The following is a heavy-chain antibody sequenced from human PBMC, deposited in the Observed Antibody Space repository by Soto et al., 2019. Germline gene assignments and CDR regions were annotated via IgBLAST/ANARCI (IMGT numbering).Heavy chain of an antibody. CDR3: ARRWELELRFDP. D-gene: IGHD1-7*01. CDR2: IYYSGST. V-gene: IGHV4-39*01. J-gene: IGHJ5*02. Sequence: SETLSLTCTVSGGSISSSSYYWGWIRQPPGKGLEWIGSIYYSGSTYYNPSLKSRVTISVDTSKNQFSLKRSSVTAADTAVYYCARRWELELRFDPWGQGTLVTVSS. CDR1: GGSISSSSYY.